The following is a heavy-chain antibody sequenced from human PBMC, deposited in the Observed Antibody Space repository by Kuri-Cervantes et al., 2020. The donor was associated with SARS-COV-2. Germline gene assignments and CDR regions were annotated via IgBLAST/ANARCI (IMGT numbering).Heavy chain of an antibody. Sequence: GESLKISCAASGFTFSSYWMHWVRQAPGMGLVWVSRINNGGSSTSYADFVKGRVTISRDNAKNTAYLQIHSLRADDTAVYYCARHDSLKSWGQGTLVTVSS. V-gene: IGHV3-74*01. D-gene: IGHD3-3*01. J-gene: IGHJ5*02. CDR3: ARHDSLKS. CDR1: GFTFSSYW. CDR2: INNGGSST.